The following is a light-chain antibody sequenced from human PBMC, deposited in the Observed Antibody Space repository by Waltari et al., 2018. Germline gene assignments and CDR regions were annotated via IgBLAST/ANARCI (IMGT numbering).Light chain of an antibody. CDR1: QSLSSYF. J-gene: IGKJ5*01. Sequence: EIVLTQSPATLSLSPGEGATLSCRDSQSLSSYFFAWYQHKPGQCPRLLIYPASSRATGIPGRFSGGKSGTDFILTISRLEPEDFAVYYCQQYGSSPVTFGQGTRLEIK. V-gene: IGKV3-20*01. CDR2: PAS. CDR3: QQYGSSPVT.